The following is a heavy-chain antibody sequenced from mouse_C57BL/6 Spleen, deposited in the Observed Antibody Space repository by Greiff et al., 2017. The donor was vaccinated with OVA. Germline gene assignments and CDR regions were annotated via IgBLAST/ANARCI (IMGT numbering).Heavy chain of an antibody. J-gene: IGHJ1*03. D-gene: IGHD5-1*01. CDR1: GYTFTSYW. Sequence: QVQLQQSGAELVKPGASVKMSCKASGYTFTSYWITCVKQRPGQGLEWIGDIYPGSGSTNYNEKFKSKATLTVDTSSSTAYMQLSSLTSEDSAVYYCATGYLSYWYFDVWGTGTTVTVSS. V-gene: IGHV1-55*01. CDR2: IYPGSGST. CDR3: ATGYLSYWYFDV.